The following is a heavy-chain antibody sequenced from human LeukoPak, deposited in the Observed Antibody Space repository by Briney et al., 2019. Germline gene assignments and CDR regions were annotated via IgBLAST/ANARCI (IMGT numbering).Heavy chain of an antibody. D-gene: IGHD3-22*01. CDR3: AREGHTSGYCGAFDI. CDR1: GFTFSSTS. CDR2: MSFDGSQ. J-gene: IGHJ3*02. Sequence: GGSLRLSCAASGFTFSSTSMSWVRQAPGKGLEWVAAMSFDGSQYYVDSVKGRFTISRDNSKNTVYLQMNSLGPEDTAVYYCAREGHTSGYCGAFDIWGQGTTVSVSS. V-gene: IGHV3-30*04.